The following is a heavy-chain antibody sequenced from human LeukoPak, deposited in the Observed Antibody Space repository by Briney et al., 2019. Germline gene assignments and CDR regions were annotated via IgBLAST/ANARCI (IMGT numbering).Heavy chain of an antibody. V-gene: IGHV4-59*01. CDR1: GGSISSYY. J-gene: IGHJ5*01. CDR2: IYYSGST. CDR3: ARDRSTSCFDS. D-gene: IGHD2-2*01. Sequence: SETLSLTCTVSGGSISSYYWSWIRQPPGKGLEWIGYIYYSGSTNYNPSLKSRVTISVDTSTNQFSLKLSSVTAADTAVYYCARDRSTSCFDSWGQGTLVTVSS.